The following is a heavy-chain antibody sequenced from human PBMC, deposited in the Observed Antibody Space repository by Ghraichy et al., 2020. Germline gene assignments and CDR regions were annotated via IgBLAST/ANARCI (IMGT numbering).Heavy chain of an antibody. CDR2: INHSGST. D-gene: IGHD2-15*01. V-gene: IGHV4-34*01. CDR1: GGSFSGYY. J-gene: IGHJ4*02. CDR3: ARGGGCSGGSCPDLVVYYFDY. Sequence: SQTLSLTCAVYGGSFSGYYWSWIRQPPGKGLEWIGEINHSGSTNYNPSLKSRVTISVDTSKNQFSLKLSSVTAADTAVYYCARGGGCSGGSCPDLVVYYFDYWGQGTLVTVSS.